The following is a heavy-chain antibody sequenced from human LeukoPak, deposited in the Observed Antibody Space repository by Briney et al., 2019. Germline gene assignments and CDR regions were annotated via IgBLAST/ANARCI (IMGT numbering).Heavy chain of an antibody. Sequence: SETLSLTCTVSGGSISDYYWSWIRQPPGKGLEWIGFIFYSGSTNYNPSLKSRLTISLDTPNNQFSLMLTSVAAADTAVYYCARGVDEYSFDYWGRGTLVTVSS. CDR3: ARGVDEYSFDY. CDR1: GGSISDYY. D-gene: IGHD5/OR15-5a*01. V-gene: IGHV4-59*01. J-gene: IGHJ4*02. CDR2: IFYSGST.